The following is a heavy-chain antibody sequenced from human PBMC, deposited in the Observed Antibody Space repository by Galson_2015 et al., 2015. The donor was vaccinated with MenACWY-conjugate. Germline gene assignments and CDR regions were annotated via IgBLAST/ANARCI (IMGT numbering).Heavy chain of an antibody. CDR2: ISGSGGAT. CDR1: GFTFSNYA. V-gene: IGHV3-23*01. D-gene: IGHD3-22*01. Sequence: SLRLSCAASGFTFSNYAMTWVRQAPGKGLECVSVISGSGGATFYADSVKGRFTISRDNSKNTVYLQMNSLRVEDTAVYYCTKKLSSAVASQAFDIWGQGTMVTVSS. CDR3: TKKLSSAVASQAFDI. J-gene: IGHJ3*02.